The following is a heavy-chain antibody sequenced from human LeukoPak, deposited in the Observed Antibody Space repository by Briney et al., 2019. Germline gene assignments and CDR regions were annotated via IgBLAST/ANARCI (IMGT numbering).Heavy chain of an antibody. V-gene: IGHV3-21*01. CDR3: ARGKWGYYYDSSGYYYGFDY. J-gene: IGHJ4*02. CDR1: GFTFSSYS. CDR2: ISSSSSYI. Sequence: GGSLRPSCAASGFTFSSYSMNWVRQAPGKGLEWVSSISSSSSYIYYADSVKGRFTISRDNAKNSLYLQMNSLRAEDTAVYYCARGKWGYYYDSSGYYYGFDYWGQGTLVTVSS. D-gene: IGHD3-22*01.